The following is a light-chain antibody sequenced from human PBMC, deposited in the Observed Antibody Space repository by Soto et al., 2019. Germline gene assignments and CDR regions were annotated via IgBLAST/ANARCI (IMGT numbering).Light chain of an antibody. CDR3: CAHAGGSTNV. Sequence: QSVLTQPASVSGSPGQSITISCTGTSSDVGSYNFVSWYQQHPDKAPKLMIYEGSKRPSGVSNRFSGSKSGNTASLTISGLQAEDEADYYCCAHAGGSTNVFGTGTKVTVL. CDR2: EGS. V-gene: IGLV2-23*01. CDR1: SSDVGSYNF. J-gene: IGLJ1*01.